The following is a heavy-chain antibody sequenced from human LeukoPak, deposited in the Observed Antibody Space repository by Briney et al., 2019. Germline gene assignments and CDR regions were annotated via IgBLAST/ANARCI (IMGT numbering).Heavy chain of an antibody. Sequence: GGSLRPSCAASGFTFSNYWMSWVRQAPGKGLEWVANIKQDGSDKYYVDSVKGRFTISRDNAKNSLYLQMNSLRAEDTAVYYCARRHASSSRDYWGQGTLVTVSS. CDR1: GFTFSNYW. V-gene: IGHV3-7*01. J-gene: IGHJ4*02. CDR2: IKQDGSDK. CDR3: ARRHASSSRDY. D-gene: IGHD6-6*01.